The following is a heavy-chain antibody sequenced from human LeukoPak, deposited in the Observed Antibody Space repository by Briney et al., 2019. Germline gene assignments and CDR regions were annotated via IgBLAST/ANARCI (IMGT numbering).Heavy chain of an antibody. CDR2: FDPEDGET. CDR1: GYTLTELS. J-gene: IGHJ5*02. V-gene: IGHV1-24*01. Sequence: ASVNVSCKVSGYTLTELSMHWVRQAPGKGLEWMGGFDPEDGETIYAQKFQGRVTMTEDTSTDTAYMELSSLRSEDTAVYYCATSRSGSSGYYDAFDPWGQGTLVTVSS. CDR3: ATSRSGSSGYYDAFDP. D-gene: IGHD3-22*01.